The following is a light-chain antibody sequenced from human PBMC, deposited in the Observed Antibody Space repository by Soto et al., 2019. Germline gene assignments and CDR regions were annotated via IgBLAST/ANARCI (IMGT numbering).Light chain of an antibody. V-gene: IGKV3-11*01. J-gene: IGKJ1*01. CDR3: QHRSNWPPT. CDR2: DAS. CDR1: QSVNSD. Sequence: IVLTQSPGTLSLSPGERATLSCRASQSVNSDYLAWYQQRPGQAPRLLIYDASNRATGIPARFSGSGSGTDFTLTISRLEPEDFAVYYCQHRSNWPPTFGQGTKVEIK.